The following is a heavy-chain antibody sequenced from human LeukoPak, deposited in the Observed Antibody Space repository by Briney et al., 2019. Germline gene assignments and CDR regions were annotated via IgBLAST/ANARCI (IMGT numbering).Heavy chain of an antibody. D-gene: IGHD4-11*01. CDR1: GFTFSSHW. CDR2: INSNVSAT. J-gene: IGHJ4*02. Sequence: GGSLRLSCAASGFTFSSHWMHGGRQTPGKGLGWGSRINSNVSATAFVDSVKGRFTISRDNSKTTLYLHTTSLRAEDTAVYHCANPPTVTSFDYWGQGTLVTVSS. CDR3: ANPPTVTSFDY. V-gene: IGHV3-74*01.